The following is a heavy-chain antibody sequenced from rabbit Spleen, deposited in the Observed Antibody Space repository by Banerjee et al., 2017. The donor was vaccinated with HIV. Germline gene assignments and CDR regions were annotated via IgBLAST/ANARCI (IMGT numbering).Heavy chain of an antibody. V-gene: IGHV1S45*01. CDR2: INAVTGKA. CDR3: ARSYAGYAVDGVATFDL. Sequence: QQQLVESGGGLVKPGASLTLTCKASGFPFSNKAVMCWVRQAPGKGLEWIACINAVTGKAVYANWAKGRFTFSKTSSTTVTLQMTSLTAADSATYFCARSYAGYAVDGVATFDLWGQGTLVTVS. CDR1: GFPFSNKAV. D-gene: IGHD6-1*01. J-gene: IGHJ4*01.